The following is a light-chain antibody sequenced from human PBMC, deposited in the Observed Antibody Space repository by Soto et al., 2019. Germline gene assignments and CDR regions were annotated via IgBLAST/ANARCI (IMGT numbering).Light chain of an antibody. Sequence: QSVLTQPPSVSAAPGQKVTISCSGSSSNIGDNFVSWYHHLPGTAPKLLIYDNDKRPSGIPDRFSGSKSRTSATLDITGLQTGDEADYYCASWDTSLGAVVFGGGTKLTVL. CDR1: SSNIGDNF. CDR3: ASWDTSLGAVV. V-gene: IGLV1-51*01. CDR2: DND. J-gene: IGLJ2*01.